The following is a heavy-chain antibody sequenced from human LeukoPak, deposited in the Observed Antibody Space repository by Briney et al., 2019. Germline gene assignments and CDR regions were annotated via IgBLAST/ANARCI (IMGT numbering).Heavy chain of an antibody. J-gene: IGHJ4*02. CDR1: GFTFSSYA. CDR3: AKQYDFWSGPDY. D-gene: IGHD3-3*01. Sequence: GGSLRLSCAASGFTFSSYAMSWVRQAPGKGLEWVSGISGSAGRPYYADSVKGRFTISRDNSKNTLYLQMNSLRVEDTAVYYCAKQYDFWSGPDYWGQGTLVTVSS. V-gene: IGHV3-23*01. CDR2: ISGSAGRP.